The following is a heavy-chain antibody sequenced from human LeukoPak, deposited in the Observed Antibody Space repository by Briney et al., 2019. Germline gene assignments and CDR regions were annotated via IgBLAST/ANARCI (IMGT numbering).Heavy chain of an antibody. CDR2: ISGSGGST. CDR3: ARHPSAMALFDS. Sequence: GGSLRLSCAASGFTFISYAMRWVRQAPGKGLEWVSAISGSGGSTCYADSVKGRFTISRDNSRNTLYLQMNSLRADDTAVYYCARHPSAMALFDSWGQGTLVTVSS. CDR1: GFTFISYA. D-gene: IGHD5-18*01. J-gene: IGHJ4*02. V-gene: IGHV3-23*01.